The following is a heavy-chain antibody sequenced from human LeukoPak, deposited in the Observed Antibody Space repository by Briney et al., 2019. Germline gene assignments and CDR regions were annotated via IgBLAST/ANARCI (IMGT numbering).Heavy chain of an antibody. Sequence: ASVKVSCKASGYTFTSYYMHWVRQAPGQGLEWMGWINPNSGGTNYAQKFQGRVTMTRDTSISTAYMELSRLRSDDTAVYYCARERSLGNSGYDSWGQGTLVTVSS. CDR2: INPNSGGT. V-gene: IGHV1-2*02. CDR1: GYTFTSYY. D-gene: IGHD5-12*01. J-gene: IGHJ4*02. CDR3: ARERSLGNSGYDS.